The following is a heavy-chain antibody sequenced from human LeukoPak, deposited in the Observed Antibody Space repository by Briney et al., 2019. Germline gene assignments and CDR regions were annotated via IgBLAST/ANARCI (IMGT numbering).Heavy chain of an antibody. CDR1: GFTFSSYA. CDR2: ISDSGGST. V-gene: IGHV3-23*01. D-gene: IGHD2-8*01. Sequence: GGSLRLSCAASGFTFSSYAMSWVRQAPGKGLEWVSAISDSGGSTYYADSVKGRFTISRDNSKNTLYLQMNSLRAEDTAVYYCAKEMVEHGLPYYYYGMDVWGQGTTVTVSS. CDR3: AKEMVEHGLPYYYYGMDV. J-gene: IGHJ6*02.